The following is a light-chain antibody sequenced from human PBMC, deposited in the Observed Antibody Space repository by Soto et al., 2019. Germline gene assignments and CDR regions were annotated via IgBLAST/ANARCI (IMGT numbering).Light chain of an antibody. CDR1: ESVGSY. Sequence: EIVLTQSPATLSLSPGERATLSCRASESVGSYLAWYQQKPGQAPRLLIYGTSNRATGIPGRFSGSGSATDFTLTISSLEPEDCGVYYCQHRGKWPRTFGQGTKLEIK. V-gene: IGKV3-11*01. J-gene: IGKJ2*01. CDR2: GTS. CDR3: QHRGKWPRT.